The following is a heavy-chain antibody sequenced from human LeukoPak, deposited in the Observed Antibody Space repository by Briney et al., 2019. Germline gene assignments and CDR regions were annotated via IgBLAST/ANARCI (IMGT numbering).Heavy chain of an antibody. CDR3: AKDRPVYYYDSRALGSFDY. Sequence: GGSLRLSCAASGFTFSDYYMSWIRQAPGKGLEWASDISSSGSTIYYADSVKGRFTISRDNAKNSLYLQMNSLRAEDTAVYYCAKDRPVYYYDSRALGSFDYWGQGTLVAVSS. D-gene: IGHD3-22*01. V-gene: IGHV3-11*01. J-gene: IGHJ4*02. CDR2: ISSSGSTI. CDR1: GFTFSDYY.